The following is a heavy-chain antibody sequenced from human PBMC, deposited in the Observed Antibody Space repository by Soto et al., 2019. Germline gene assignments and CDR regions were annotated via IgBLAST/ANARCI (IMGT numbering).Heavy chain of an antibody. V-gene: IGHV4-34*01. Sequence: PSGTLSLTSAVYSESFSGYIWTWIRQTPGKGLQWIGQINHSGSAYYNPSLKSRVTISVHTSNSQFSLELSSVTAADTAVYYCARGLITGSHYSGGWYYFDSWGQGTQVTVSS. J-gene: IGHJ4*02. CDR2: INHSGSA. CDR3: ARGLITGSHYSGGWYYFDS. D-gene: IGHD6-19*01. CDR1: SESFSGYI.